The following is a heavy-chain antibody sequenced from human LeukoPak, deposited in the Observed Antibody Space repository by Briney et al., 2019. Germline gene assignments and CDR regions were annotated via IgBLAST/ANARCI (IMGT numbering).Heavy chain of an antibody. D-gene: IGHD4-11*01. CDR3: TKVRSGSSNWALRVFDY. CDR1: GFTFSNEA. CDR2: ISPGGGTT. J-gene: IGHJ4*02. Sequence: GGSLRLSCAVSGFTFSNEAMGWVRQLRGGGLEWVSTISPGGGTTYYAESLKGRFTISRDNSKSTLYLEMTSLRVEDTAVYYCTKVRSGSSNWALRVFDYWGQGVLVTVSS. V-gene: IGHV3-23*01.